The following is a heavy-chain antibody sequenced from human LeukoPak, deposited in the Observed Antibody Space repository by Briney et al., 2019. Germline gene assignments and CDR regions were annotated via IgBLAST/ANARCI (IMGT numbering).Heavy chain of an antibody. CDR3: ARVGTMVRGTNWSDP. Sequence: ASVKVSCKAPDYTFTSYGVSWVRQAPGQGLEWMGWISAYNGNTNYAQKLQGRVSMATDTSTSTAYMELRSLRSDDTAVYYCARVGTMVRGTNWSDPWGQGTLVTVSS. V-gene: IGHV1-18*01. D-gene: IGHD3-10*01. CDR2: ISAYNGNT. J-gene: IGHJ5*02. CDR1: DYTFTSYG.